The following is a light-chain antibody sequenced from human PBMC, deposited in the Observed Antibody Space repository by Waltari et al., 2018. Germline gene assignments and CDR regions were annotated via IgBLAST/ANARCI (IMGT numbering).Light chain of an antibody. J-gene: IGKJ1*01. CDR3: QEYKTYRT. CDR2: KTS. Sequence: DIQITQSPSTLSASVGERITITCRASQSIERWLAWYQQKPGKAPKLLIYKTSTLESGVASRFSGSGYGTEFTLTISSLQPDDLATYYCQEYKTYRTFGQGTKVEIK. V-gene: IGKV1-5*03. CDR1: QSIERW.